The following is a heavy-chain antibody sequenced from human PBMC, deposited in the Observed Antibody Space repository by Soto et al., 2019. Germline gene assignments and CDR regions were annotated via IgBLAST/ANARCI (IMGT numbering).Heavy chain of an antibody. Sequence: GGSLRLSCAASGFTFSGSAMHWVRQASGKGLEWVGRIRSKANSYATAYAASVKGRFTISRDDSKNTAYLQMNSLKTEDTAGYYCTRHPAVNCNPDYYYYGMDVWGQGTTVTVSS. D-gene: IGHD1-20*01. CDR2: IRSKANSYAT. CDR1: GFTFSGSA. J-gene: IGHJ6*02. V-gene: IGHV3-73*01. CDR3: TRHPAVNCNPDYYYYGMDV.